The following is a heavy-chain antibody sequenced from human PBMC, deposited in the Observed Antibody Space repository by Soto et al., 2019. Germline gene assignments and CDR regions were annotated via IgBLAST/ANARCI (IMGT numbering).Heavy chain of an antibody. J-gene: IGHJ6*03. V-gene: IGHV5-51*01. D-gene: IGHD2-2*01. CDR1: GYSFTSYW. CDR3: ARHGASSTSCSQGFFCYYYMDV. Sequence: GESLKISCKGSGYSFTSYWIGWVRQMPGKGLEWMGIIYPGDSDTRYSPSFQGQVTISADKSISTAYLQWSSLKASDTAMYYCARHGASSTSCSQGFFCYYYMDVWGKGTTVTVSS. CDR2: IYPGDSDT.